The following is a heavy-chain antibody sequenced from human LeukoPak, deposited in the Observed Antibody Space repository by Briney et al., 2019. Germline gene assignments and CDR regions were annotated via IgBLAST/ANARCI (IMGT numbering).Heavy chain of an antibody. Sequence: PSETLSLTCNVSGGSISGYHWIWIRQPPGKALEWIGYIYYSGSTDYNPSLKSRVTISVDTSRNQFSLKLSSATTADTAVYYWAREWKWSGPFEIWGQGTMVTVSS. CDR2: IYYSGST. D-gene: IGHD3/OR15-3a*01. CDR3: AREWKWSGPFEI. V-gene: IGHV4-59*01. J-gene: IGHJ3*02. CDR1: GGSISGYH.